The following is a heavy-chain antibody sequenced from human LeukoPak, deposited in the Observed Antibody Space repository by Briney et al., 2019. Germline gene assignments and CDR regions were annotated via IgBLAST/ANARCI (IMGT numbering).Heavy chain of an antibody. V-gene: IGHV3-21*01. Sequence: GGSLRLSCSASGFTFSSYSMNWVRQAPGKGLEWVSSISSSSSYIYYADSVKGRFTISRDNAKNSLYLQMNSLRAEDTAVYYCASGRDGGYYDSSGYYYGPLYYFDYWGQGTLVTVSS. D-gene: IGHD3-22*01. CDR3: ASGRDGGYYDSSGYYYGPLYYFDY. CDR2: ISSSSSYI. CDR1: GFTFSSYS. J-gene: IGHJ4*02.